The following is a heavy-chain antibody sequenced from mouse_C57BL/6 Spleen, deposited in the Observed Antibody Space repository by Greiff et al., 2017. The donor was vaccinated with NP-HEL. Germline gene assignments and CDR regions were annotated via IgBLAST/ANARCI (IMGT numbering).Heavy chain of an antibody. CDR3: AKLIYYGNYAMDY. D-gene: IGHD2-1*01. CDR1: GFTFSDYG. J-gene: IGHJ4*01. Sequence: EVQLVESGGGLVKPGGSLKLSCAASGFTFSDYGMHWVRQAPEKGLEWVAYISSGRSTIYYADTVKGRFTISRDNAKNTLFLQMTSLRSEDTAMYYCAKLIYYGNYAMDYWGQGTSVTVSS. V-gene: IGHV5-17*01. CDR2: ISSGRSTI.